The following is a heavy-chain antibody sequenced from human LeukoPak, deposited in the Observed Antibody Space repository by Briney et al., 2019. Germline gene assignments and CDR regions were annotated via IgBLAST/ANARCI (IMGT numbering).Heavy chain of an antibody. D-gene: IGHD2-2*01. CDR1: GFPFSSYA. J-gene: IGHJ4*02. V-gene: IGHV3-23*01. CDR2: TGSTGVST. Sequence: GGSLRLSCAASGFPFSSYAMNWVPQAPGKGLEWVSGTGSTGVSTFYADSVKGRFTVSRDNSKNTLSLQMNSLRAEDTAVYYCAKDPGVVPAHYFDYWGQGTLVTVSS. CDR3: AKDPGVVPAHYFDY.